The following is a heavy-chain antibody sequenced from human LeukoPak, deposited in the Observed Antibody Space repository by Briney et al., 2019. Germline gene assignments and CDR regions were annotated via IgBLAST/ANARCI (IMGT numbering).Heavy chain of an antibody. D-gene: IGHD1-1*01. V-gene: IGHV3-7*01. Sequence: SGGSLRLSCAASGFTFSRYWMTWVRQAPGKGLEWVANIKEEGSENSYVESVKGRFTISRDNAKNSLYLQLNSLRAEDTAVYFCARQRYSDYWGQGTLVTVSS. J-gene: IGHJ4*02. CDR3: ARQRYSDY. CDR2: IKEEGSEN. CDR1: GFTFSRYW.